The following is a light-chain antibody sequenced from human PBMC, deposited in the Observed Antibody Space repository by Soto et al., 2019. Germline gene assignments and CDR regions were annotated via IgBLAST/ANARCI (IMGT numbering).Light chain of an antibody. V-gene: IGKV3-20*01. CDR3: QHYGSSPQP. J-gene: IGKJ1*01. CDR1: QSVSGNY. CDR2: DAS. Sequence: ELVLTQSPGTLSLSPGERATLSCRASQSVSGNYLGWYQQKPGQAPRLLIYDASRRATGIPDRFSGSGSGTDFPLSISRLEPEDFAVYYCQHYGSSPQPFGLGTKVEIK.